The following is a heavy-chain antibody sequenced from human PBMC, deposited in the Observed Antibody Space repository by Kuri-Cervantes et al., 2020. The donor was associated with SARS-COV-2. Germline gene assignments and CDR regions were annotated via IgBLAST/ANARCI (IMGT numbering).Heavy chain of an antibody. CDR3: AKDGAGAHDF. J-gene: IGHJ4*02. Sequence: GGSLRLSCAASGFTFSNAWMNWVRQAPGKGLEWVAFISYDGNNKKCIASGKGRFTISRDNSQNKLYLQMRSLRPEDTAMYYCAKDGAGAHDFWGQGTLVTVSS. D-gene: IGHD4/OR15-4a*01. CDR2: ISYDGNNK. CDR1: GFTFSNAW. V-gene: IGHV3-30*18.